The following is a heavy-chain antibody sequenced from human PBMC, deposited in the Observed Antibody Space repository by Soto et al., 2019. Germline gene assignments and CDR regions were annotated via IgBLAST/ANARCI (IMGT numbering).Heavy chain of an antibody. V-gene: IGHV3-11*01. CDR2: ISSSGTST. D-gene: IGHD3-3*02. CDR1: GFTFIDSY. Sequence: QVQLVESGGGLVKPGGSLRLSCAASGFTFIDSYMSWIRQAPGKGLEWVSYISSSGTSTYYADSVKGRFTTSRDNAENSLYLQMNRLRAEDTAVYFCARFSGHDVFDIWGQGTMVTVSS. CDR3: ARFSGHDVFDI. J-gene: IGHJ3*02.